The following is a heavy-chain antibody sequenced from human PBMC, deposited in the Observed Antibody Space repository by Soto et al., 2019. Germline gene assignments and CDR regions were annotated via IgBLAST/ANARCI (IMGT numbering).Heavy chain of an antibody. CDR2: INHSGST. CDR1: GGSFSGYY. V-gene: IGHV4-34*01. CDR3: ARGWDPTAVAAPYYFDY. D-gene: IGHD6-19*01. Sequence: PSETLSLTCAVYGGSFSGYYWRWIRQPPGKGLEWIGEINHSGSTNYNPSLKTRVTISVDTSKNQFSLKLSSVTAADTAVYYCARGWDPTAVAAPYYFDYWGQGTLVTVSS. J-gene: IGHJ4*02.